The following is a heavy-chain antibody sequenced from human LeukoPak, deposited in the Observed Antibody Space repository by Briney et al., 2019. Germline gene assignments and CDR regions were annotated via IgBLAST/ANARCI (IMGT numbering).Heavy chain of an antibody. V-gene: IGHV3-23*01. D-gene: IGHD3-22*01. J-gene: IGHJ4*02. CDR2: ISGSGGST. Sequence: PGGSLRLSCAASGFTFSSYAMSWVRQAPGKGLEWVSAISGSGGSTYYADSVKGRFTISRDNSKNTLYLQLNSLRAEDTAVYYCAKDYQVNYYDSSGYPPDSWGQGTLVTVSS. CDR1: GFTFSSYA. CDR3: AKDYQVNYYDSSGYPPDS.